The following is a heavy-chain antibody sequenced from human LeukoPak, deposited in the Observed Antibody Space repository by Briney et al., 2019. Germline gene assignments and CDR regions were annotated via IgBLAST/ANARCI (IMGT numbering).Heavy chain of an antibody. CDR3: ATDQRYAFDY. Sequence: GGSLRLSCAASGFTFSNYWMSWVRQAPGKGLEWVANIRQDGSEKNYVDSVRGRFTISRDNAMNSLYLQMNSLRAEDTAVYYCATDQRYAFDYWGQGILVTVSS. CDR2: IRQDGSEK. V-gene: IGHV3-7*04. D-gene: IGHD3-9*01. CDR1: GFTFSNYW. J-gene: IGHJ4*02.